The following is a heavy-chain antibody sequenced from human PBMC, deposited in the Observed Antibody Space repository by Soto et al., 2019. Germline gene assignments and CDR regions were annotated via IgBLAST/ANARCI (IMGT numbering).Heavy chain of an antibody. D-gene: IGHD3-10*01. Sequence: PSQTLSLTCAISGDSVSSNSGAWNWIRQPPSRGLEWLGRTYYKSKWNNDYALSVKSRITINPDTSKNQFSLHLYSVTPEDTAVYYCTGITWFRGMDVWGQGTPVTVSS. CDR3: TGITWFRGMDV. V-gene: IGHV6-1*01. CDR2: TYYKSKWNN. J-gene: IGHJ6*02. CDR1: GDSVSSNSGA.